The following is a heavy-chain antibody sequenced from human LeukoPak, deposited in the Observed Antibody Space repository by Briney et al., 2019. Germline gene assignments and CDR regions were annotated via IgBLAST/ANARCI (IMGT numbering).Heavy chain of an antibody. CDR1: GGTFSSYA. J-gene: IGHJ4*02. Sequence: ASVKVSCKASGGTFSSYAISWVRQAPGQGLEWMGGFDPEDGETIYAQKFQGRVTMTEDTSTDTAYMELSSLRSEDTAVYYCATGPFGSTSCYNWGQGTLVTVSS. V-gene: IGHV1-24*01. D-gene: IGHD2-2*02. CDR2: FDPEDGET. CDR3: ATGPFGSTSCYN.